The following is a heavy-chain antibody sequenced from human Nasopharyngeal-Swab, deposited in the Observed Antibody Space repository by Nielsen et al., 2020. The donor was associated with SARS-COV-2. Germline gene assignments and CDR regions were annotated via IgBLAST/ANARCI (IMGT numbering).Heavy chain of an antibody. J-gene: IGHJ6*02. Sequence: GGSLKLSCAASGFTFRSYAISWVRQAPGKGLEWVSVISGSDYNTYYADSVKGRFTISRDNSKNTVNLQMNSLRAEDTAIYYCAKDRDSGDDSDDYYHYYGMDVWGQGAPVTVSS. D-gene: IGHD5-12*01. CDR2: ISGSDYNT. CDR1: GFTFRSYA. CDR3: AKDRDSGDDSDDYYHYYGMDV. V-gene: IGHV3-23*01.